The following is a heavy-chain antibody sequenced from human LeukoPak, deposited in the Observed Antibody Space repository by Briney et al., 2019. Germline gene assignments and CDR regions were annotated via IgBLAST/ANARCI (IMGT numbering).Heavy chain of an antibody. D-gene: IGHD2-15*01. CDR3: ARFRGVVVVAAPLTPYNWFDP. J-gene: IGHJ5*02. CDR2: IRAIIGNT. CDR1: VYTSTSYG. V-gene: IGHV1-18*01. Sequence: ASVKVSCTASVYTSTSYGTGWVRQAPGQGLEWMGWIRAIIGNTNYAQNLQGRVTMTTDTSTSTAYMELRSLRSDGPGVYYCARFRGVVVVAAPLTPYNWFDPWGQGTLVTVSS.